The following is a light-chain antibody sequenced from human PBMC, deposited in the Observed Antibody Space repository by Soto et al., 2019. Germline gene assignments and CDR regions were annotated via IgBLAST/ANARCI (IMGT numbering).Light chain of an antibody. V-gene: IGKV3-15*01. CDR1: QSVNSN. J-gene: IGKJ5*01. Sequence: EMAVTQSTAILSVSPEESATLSCIASQSVNSNYLNWYQQHPGQPPRLLIYGISTRATGIPARLSGSGYGTELTITISSMQTEDFETYYCQQLNFFPITFGQGTRLEI. CDR3: QQLNFFPIT. CDR2: GIS.